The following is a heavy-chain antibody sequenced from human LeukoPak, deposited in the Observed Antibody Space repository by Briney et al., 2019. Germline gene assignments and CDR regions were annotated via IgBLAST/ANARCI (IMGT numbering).Heavy chain of an antibody. V-gene: IGHV3-23*01. J-gene: IGHJ4*02. CDR3: AKDGAYDGPLDY. Sequence: QPGGSLRLSCAASGFTFISYAMSWVRLAPGKGLEWVSAISGSGGSTYYADSVKGRFTISRDNSKNTLYLQMNSLRAEDTAVYYCAKDGAYDGPLDYWGQGTLVTVSS. D-gene: IGHD3-22*01. CDR2: ISGSGGST. CDR1: GFTFISYA.